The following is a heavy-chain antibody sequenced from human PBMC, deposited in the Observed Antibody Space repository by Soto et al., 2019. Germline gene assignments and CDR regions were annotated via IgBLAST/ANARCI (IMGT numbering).Heavy chain of an antibody. CDR3: ASCGGDSSSWYQDYYYYGMDV. V-gene: IGHV3-48*02. Sequence: WGSLRLSCAASGFTFSSYSMNWVRQAPGKGLEWVSCISSSSSTIYYADSVKGRFTISRDNAKNSLYLQMNSLRDEDTAVYYCASCGGDSSSWYQDYYYYGMDVWGQGTTVTVSS. D-gene: IGHD6-13*01. CDR2: ISSSSSTI. CDR1: GFTFSSYS. J-gene: IGHJ6*02.